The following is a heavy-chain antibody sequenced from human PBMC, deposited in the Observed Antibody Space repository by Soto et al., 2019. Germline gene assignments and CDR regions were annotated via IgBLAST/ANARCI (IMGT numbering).Heavy chain of an antibody. Sequence: QVQLQQWGAGLLKPSETLSLNCAVTGGSLSGYYWSWIRQPPGKGLVWIGEVKDGGHTNYSPSLRGRDTISSGTSNNQFSLRLNSVTAADTGVYYCARGQEGVVATHWDQGSLVTVSS. CDR3: ARGQEGVVATH. J-gene: IGHJ4*02. D-gene: IGHD5-12*01. CDR1: GGSLSGYY. V-gene: IGHV4-34*01. CDR2: VKDGGHT.